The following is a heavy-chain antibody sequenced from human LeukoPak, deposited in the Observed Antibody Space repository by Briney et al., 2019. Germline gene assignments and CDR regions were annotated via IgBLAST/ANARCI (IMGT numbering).Heavy chain of an antibody. V-gene: IGHV3-23*01. J-gene: IGHJ2*01. Sequence: GGSLRLSCAASGFTFSSYAMSWVRQAPGKGLEWVSAISGSGGSTYYADSVKGRFTISRDNSKNTLYLQMNSLRAEDTAVYYCAKGSGHCSSTSCYSLDWYFDLWGRGTLVTVSS. CDR2: ISGSGGST. D-gene: IGHD2-2*01. CDR3: AKGSGHCSSTSCYSLDWYFDL. CDR1: GFTFSSYA.